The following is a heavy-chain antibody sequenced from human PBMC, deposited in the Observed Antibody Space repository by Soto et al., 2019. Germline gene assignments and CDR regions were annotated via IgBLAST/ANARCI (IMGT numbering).Heavy chain of an antibody. Sequence: PGGSLRLSCAATGFTFSSDAMNWVRQTPGKGLEWVSAISGSGDERYYADSVKGRFTISRDNSKNTLYLQVNSLRADDTAVYYCVKSPRSGYEAPWDYWGQGTQVTVSS. J-gene: IGHJ4*02. D-gene: IGHD5-12*01. CDR2: ISGSGDER. CDR1: GFTFSSDA. V-gene: IGHV3-23*01. CDR3: VKSPRSGYEAPWDY.